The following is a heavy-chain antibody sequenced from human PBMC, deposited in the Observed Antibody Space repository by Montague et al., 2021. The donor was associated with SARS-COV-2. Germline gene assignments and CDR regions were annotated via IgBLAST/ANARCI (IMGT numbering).Heavy chain of an antibody. J-gene: IGHJ4*02. CDR3: ARRESMVRGVIITFSSPFDY. D-gene: IGHD3-10*01. CDR2: IYYSGST. Sequence: SQTLSLTYTVSGGSISSSSYYWGWIRQPPGKGLEWIGSIYYSGSTYYNPSLKSRVTISVDTSKNQFSLKLSSVTAADTAVYYCARRESMVRGVIITFSSPFDYWGQGTLVTVSS. CDR1: GGSISSSSYY. V-gene: IGHV4-39*01.